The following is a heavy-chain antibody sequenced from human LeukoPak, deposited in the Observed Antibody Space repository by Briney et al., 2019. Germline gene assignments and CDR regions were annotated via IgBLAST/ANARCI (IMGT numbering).Heavy chain of an antibody. Sequence: SETLSLTCTVSRGSITSSYWSWIRQPPGKGLECIGYIYYSGGTNYNPSLKSRVTISVDTSKNRFSLKLRSVTAADTAVYYCARAGTNDYGDLAGWFDPWGQGILVIVSS. CDR3: ARAGTNDYGDLAGWFDP. V-gene: IGHV4-59*01. D-gene: IGHD4-17*01. CDR2: IYYSGGT. CDR1: RGSITSSY. J-gene: IGHJ5*02.